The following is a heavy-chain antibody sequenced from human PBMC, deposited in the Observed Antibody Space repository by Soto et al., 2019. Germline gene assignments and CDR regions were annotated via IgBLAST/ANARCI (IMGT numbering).Heavy chain of an antibody. D-gene: IGHD3-9*01. CDR2: ISSSSSTI. Sequence: GGSLRLSCAASGFTFSSYSMNWVRQAPGKGLEWVSYISSSSSTIYYADSVKGRFTISRDNAKKSLYLQMNSLRAEDTAVYYCARVSRYFDWQDAFDIWGQGTMVTVSS. V-gene: IGHV3-48*01. J-gene: IGHJ3*02. CDR1: GFTFSSYS. CDR3: ARVSRYFDWQDAFDI.